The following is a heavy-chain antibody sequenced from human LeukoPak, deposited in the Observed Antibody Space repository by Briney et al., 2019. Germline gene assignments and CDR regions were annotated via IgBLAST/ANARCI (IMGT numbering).Heavy chain of an antibody. V-gene: IGHV1-2*02. CDR3: TLGGGAGSYYDY. CDR2: INPNSGGT. J-gene: IGHJ4*02. D-gene: IGHD3-10*01. CDR1: GYTFTGYY. Sequence: ASVKVSFKASGYTFTGYYMHWVRQAPGQGLEWMGWINPNSGGTNYAQKFQGRVTMTRDTSISTAYMELSRLRSDDTAVYYCTLGGGAGSYYDYWGQGTLVTVSS.